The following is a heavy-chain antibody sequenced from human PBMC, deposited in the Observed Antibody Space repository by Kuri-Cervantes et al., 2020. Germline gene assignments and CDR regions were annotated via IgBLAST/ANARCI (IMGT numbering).Heavy chain of an antibody. Sequence: ASVKVSCKASGYTFTGYYMHWVRQAPGQGLEWMGWINPNSGGTNYAQKFQGRVTMTRDTSISTAYMELSRLRSDDTAVYYCARGVPRLMATIMGWFDPWGQGTLVTVSS. CDR3: ARGVPRLMATIMGWFDP. D-gene: IGHD5-24*01. CDR2: INPNSGGT. V-gene: IGHV1-2*02. J-gene: IGHJ5*02. CDR1: GYTFTGYY.